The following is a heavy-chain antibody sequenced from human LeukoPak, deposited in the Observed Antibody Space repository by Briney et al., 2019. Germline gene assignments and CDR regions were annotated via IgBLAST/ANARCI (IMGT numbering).Heavy chain of an antibody. J-gene: IGHJ4*02. CDR2: ISSSGSTI. CDR3: ARASSRGLGQDFDY. D-gene: IGHD3-10*01. Sequence: GGSLRLSCAASGFTFSSYEMNWVRQAPGKGLEWVSYISSSGSTIYYADSVKGRFTISRDNAKNSLYLQMNSLRAEDTAVYYCARASSRGLGQDFDYWGQGTLVTVSS. CDR1: GFTFSSYE. V-gene: IGHV3-48*03.